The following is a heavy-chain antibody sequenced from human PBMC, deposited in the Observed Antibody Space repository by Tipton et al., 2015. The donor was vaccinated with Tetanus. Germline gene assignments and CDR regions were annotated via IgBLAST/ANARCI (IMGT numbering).Heavy chain of an antibody. CDR2: IYYGGST. Sequence: LRLSCAASGFTLSRYTLNWVRQAPGKGLEWVGSIYYGGSTYFNPSLRSRGTISIDTSRNQFSLQLSSVTAADTALYFCARRSHIGAPVWGQGTLVTVAS. D-gene: IGHD2-21*01. CDR1: GFTLSRYT. J-gene: IGHJ3*01. V-gene: IGHV4-30-2*03. CDR3: ARRSHIGAPV.